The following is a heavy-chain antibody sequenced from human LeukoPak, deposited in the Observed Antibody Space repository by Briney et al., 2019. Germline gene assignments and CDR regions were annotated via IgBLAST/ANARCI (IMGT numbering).Heavy chain of an antibody. D-gene: IGHD2-2*01. CDR3: ARDLGSTSCPLPGCPTDAFDI. J-gene: IGHJ3*02. CDR2: INPSGGST. CDR1: GYTFTSYD. Sequence: ASVKVSCKASGYTFTSYDINWVRQTTGQGLEWMGIINPSGGSTSYAQKFQGRVTMTRDMSTSTVYMELSSLRSEDTAVYYCARDLGSTSCPLPGCPTDAFDIWGQGTMVTVSS. V-gene: IGHV1-46*01.